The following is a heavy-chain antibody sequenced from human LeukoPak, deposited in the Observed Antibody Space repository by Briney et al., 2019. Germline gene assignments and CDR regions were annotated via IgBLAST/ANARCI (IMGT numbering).Heavy chain of an antibody. CDR1: GYTFTTYT. D-gene: IGHD1-7*01. Sequence: ASVKVSCKASGYTFTTYTIDWVRQAPGQRLEWMGWINAGNGNTKYSQKFQGRVTITRDTSASTAYMELSSLRSEDTAVFYCARESWHYGTDAFDVWGQGTMVTVSS. CDR2: INAGNGNT. CDR3: ARESWHYGTDAFDV. J-gene: IGHJ3*01. V-gene: IGHV1-3*01.